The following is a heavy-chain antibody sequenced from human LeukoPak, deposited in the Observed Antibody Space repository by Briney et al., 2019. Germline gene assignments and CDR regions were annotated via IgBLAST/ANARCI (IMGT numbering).Heavy chain of an antibody. CDR2: ISGSGGST. D-gene: IGHD7-27*01. CDR1: GFTFSSYA. V-gene: IGHV3-23*01. CDR3: AKAGLGISYYFDY. Sequence: GGSLRLSCAASGFTFSSYAMSWVRQAPGKGLEWVSAISGSGGSTYYADSVKGRFTISRDNSKNPLYLQMNSLRAEDTAVYYCAKAGLGISYYFDYWGQGTLVTVSS. J-gene: IGHJ4*02.